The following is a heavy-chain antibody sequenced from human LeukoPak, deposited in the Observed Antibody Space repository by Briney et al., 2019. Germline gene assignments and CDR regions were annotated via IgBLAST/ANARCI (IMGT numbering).Heavy chain of an antibody. D-gene: IGHD6-19*01. CDR3: ARSIVVAGKTKWSDY. J-gene: IGHJ4*02. CDR1: GYTFTNYG. Sequence: ASVKVSCKASGYTFTNYGISWVRQAPGQGLEWMGWISGYNGNTNYAQKFQGRVTMTTDTSTSTAYMELRGLRSDDTAVYYCARSIVVAGKTKWSDYWGQGTLVTVSS. CDR2: ISGYNGNT. V-gene: IGHV1-18*01.